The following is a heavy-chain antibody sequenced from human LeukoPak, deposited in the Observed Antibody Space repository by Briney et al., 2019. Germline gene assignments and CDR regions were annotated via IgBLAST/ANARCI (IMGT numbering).Heavy chain of an antibody. Sequence: ASLKVSCKASGYTFTRYYMHWVRQSPGQGLEWMGWINPNSGGTNYAQKFQGRVTMTRDTSISTAYMELSRLRSDDTAVYYCAVWVVAATGFDYWGQGNLVTVSS. CDR3: AVWVVAATGFDY. CDR1: GYTFTRYY. CDR2: INPNSGGT. J-gene: IGHJ4*02. D-gene: IGHD2-15*01. V-gene: IGHV1-2*02.